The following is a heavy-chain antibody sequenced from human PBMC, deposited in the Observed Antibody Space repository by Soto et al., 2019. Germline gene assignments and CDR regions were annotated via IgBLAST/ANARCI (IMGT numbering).Heavy chain of an antibody. D-gene: IGHD1-1*01. J-gene: IGHJ6*03. CDR2: IWYDGSNK. CDR1: GFTFSSYG. CDR3: ARARMERRYYYYYYMDV. V-gene: IGHV3-33*01. Sequence: GGSLRLSCAASGFTFSSYGMHWVRQAPGKGLEWVAVIWYDGSNKYYADSVKGRFTISRDNSKNTLYLQMNSLRAEDTAVYYCARARMERRYYYYYYMDVWGKGTTVTVSS.